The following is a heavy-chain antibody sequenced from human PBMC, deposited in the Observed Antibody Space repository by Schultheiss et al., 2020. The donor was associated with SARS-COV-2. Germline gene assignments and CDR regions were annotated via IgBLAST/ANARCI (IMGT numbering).Heavy chain of an antibody. J-gene: IGHJ4*02. Sequence: GGSLRLSCAASGFTVSSNYMSWVRQAPGKGLEWVSAISGSGGSTYYADSVKGRFTISRDNAKNSLYLQMNSLRAEDTAVYYCARGDWGYYFDYWGQGTLVTVSS. CDR3: ARGDWGYYFDY. CDR2: ISGSGGST. V-gene: IGHV3-23*01. D-gene: IGHD7-27*01. CDR1: GFTVSSNY.